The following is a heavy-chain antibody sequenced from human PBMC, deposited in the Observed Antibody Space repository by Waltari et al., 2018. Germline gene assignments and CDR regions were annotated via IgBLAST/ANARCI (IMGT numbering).Heavy chain of an antibody. Sequence: QVQLQESGPGLVKPSQTLSLTCTVSGGSISSGSYYWSWIRQPAGKGLEWIGYIYYSGSTNYSPALKSRVTISVDTSKNQFSLKLSSVTAADTAVYYCATGNSSWPYFDYWGQGTLVTVSS. CDR2: IYYSGST. D-gene: IGHD6-13*01. V-gene: IGHV4-61*10. CDR3: ATGNSSWPYFDY. J-gene: IGHJ4*02. CDR1: GGSISSGSYY.